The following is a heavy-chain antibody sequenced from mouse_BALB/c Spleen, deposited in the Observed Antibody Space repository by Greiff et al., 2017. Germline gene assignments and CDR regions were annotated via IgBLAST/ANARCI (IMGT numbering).Heavy chain of an antibody. CDR1: GFTFSDYY. D-gene: IGHD1-2*01. J-gene: IGHJ3*01. Sequence: VQLKESGGGLVKPGGSLKLSCAASGFTFSDYYMYWVRQTPEKRLEWVATISDGGSYTYYPDSVKGRFTISRDNAKKNLYLQMSSLKSEDTAMYYCARAQFITTATAWFAYWGQGTLVTVSA. CDR2: ISDGGSYT. V-gene: IGHV5-4*02. CDR3: ARAQFITTATAWFAY.